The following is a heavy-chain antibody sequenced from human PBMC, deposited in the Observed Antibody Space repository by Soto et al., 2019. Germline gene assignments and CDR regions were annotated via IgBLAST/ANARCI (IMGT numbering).Heavy chain of an antibody. V-gene: IGHV1-69*13. CDR2: IIPIFGTA. J-gene: IGHJ6*02. Sequence: SVKVSCKDSGGTFSSYAISWVRQAPGQGLEWMGGIIPIFGTANYAQKFQGRVTITADESTSTAYLELSSLRSEDTAVYYCASSMRPNYYYYYGMDVWGQGTTVTVSS. CDR1: GGTFSSYA. CDR3: ASSMRPNYYYYYGMDV.